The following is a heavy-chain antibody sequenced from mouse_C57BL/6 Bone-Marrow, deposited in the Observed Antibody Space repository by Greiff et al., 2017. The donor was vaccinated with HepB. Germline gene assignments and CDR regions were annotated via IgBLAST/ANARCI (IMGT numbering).Heavy chain of an antibody. D-gene: IGHD1-1*01. Sequence: EVKLMESGGGLVKPGGSLKLSCAASGFTFSDYGMHWVRQAPEKGLEWVAYISSGSSTIYYADTVKGRFTISRDNAKNTRFLQMTSLRSEDTAMYYCARRDGSSPYWYFDVWGTGTTVTVAS. CDR1: GFTFSDYG. V-gene: IGHV5-17*01. CDR3: ARRDGSSPYWYFDV. CDR2: ISSGSSTI. J-gene: IGHJ1*03.